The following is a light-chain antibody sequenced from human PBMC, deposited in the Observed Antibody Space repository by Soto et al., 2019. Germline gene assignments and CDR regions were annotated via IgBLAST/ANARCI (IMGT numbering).Light chain of an antibody. CDR1: QSVSSGY. Sequence: EIVLTQSPGTLSLSPGERATISCRASQSVSSGYLAWYQQKPAQAPSLLIYGASNRATGIPARFSGSGSATDFTLTISSLEPEDFAVYYCQQRSNWPPITFGQGTRLEIK. J-gene: IGKJ5*01. CDR2: GAS. V-gene: IGKV3-11*01. CDR3: QQRSNWPPIT.